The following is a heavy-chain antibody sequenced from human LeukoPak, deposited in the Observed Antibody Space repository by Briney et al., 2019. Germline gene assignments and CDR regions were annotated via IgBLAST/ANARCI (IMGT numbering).Heavy chain of an antibody. J-gene: IGHJ4*02. CDR2: INPNSGGT. V-gene: IGHV1-2*06. CDR1: GGTFSSYA. D-gene: IGHD5-12*01. CDR3: ATITASGYAGNY. Sequence: ASVKVSCKASGGTFSSYAISWVRQAPGQGLEWMGRINPNSGGTNYAQKFQGRVTMTRDTSISTAYMELSRLRSDDTAVYYCATITASGYAGNYWGQGTLVTVSS.